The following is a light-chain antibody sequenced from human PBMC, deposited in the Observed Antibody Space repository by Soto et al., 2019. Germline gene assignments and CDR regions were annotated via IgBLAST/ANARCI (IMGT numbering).Light chain of an antibody. CDR1: SSDVGGYNY. Sequence: QPASVSGSPGQSITISCTGTSSDVGGYNYVSWYQQHPGKAPKLMIYDVSNRPSGVSNRFSGSKSGNTASLTISGLQAEDEADYYCSSYTSSSTLEVVFGGGTKLTVL. V-gene: IGLV2-14*01. CDR2: DVS. J-gene: IGLJ3*02. CDR3: SSYTSSSTLEVV.